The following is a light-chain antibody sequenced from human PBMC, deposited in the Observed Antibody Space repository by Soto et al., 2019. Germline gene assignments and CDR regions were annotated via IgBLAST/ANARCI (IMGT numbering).Light chain of an antibody. J-gene: IGLJ2*01. CDR2: GVS. CDR1: SSDIGSYNR. V-gene: IGLV2-18*01. Sequence: QSALTQPPSVSGSPGQSVTISCTGTSSDIGSYNRVSWYQQPPGTAPKLMIYGVSNRPSGVPDRFSGSKSGNTASLTISGLQAEDEADYYCSLYTSSSTVVFGGGTQLTVL. CDR3: SLYTSSSTVV.